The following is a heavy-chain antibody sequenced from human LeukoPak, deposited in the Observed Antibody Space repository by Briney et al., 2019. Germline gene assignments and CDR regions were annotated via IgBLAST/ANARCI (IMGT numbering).Heavy chain of an antibody. CDR2: IIPIFGTA. CDR1: GGTFSSYA. V-gene: IGHV1-69*05. CDR3: ARVRITMVRGVISRDAFDI. Sequence: SVKVSCKASGGTFSSYAISWVRQAPGQGLEWMGRIIPIFGTANYAQKFQGRVTVTTDESTSTAYMELSSLRSEDTAVYYCARVRITMVRGVISRDAFDIWGQGTMVTVSS. J-gene: IGHJ3*02. D-gene: IGHD3-10*01.